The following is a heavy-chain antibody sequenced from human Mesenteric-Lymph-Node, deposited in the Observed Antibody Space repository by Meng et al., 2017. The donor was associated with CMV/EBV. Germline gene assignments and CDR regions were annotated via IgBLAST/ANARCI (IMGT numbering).Heavy chain of an antibody. CDR3: ARDFTRYYDSSGYFDSDY. J-gene: IGHJ4*02. CDR2: IRYDE. CDR1: VFTFSAYD. V-gene: IGHV3-30*02. D-gene: IGHD3-22*01. Sequence: GESLKISCAASVFTFSAYDMHWVRQAPGKGLEWVAFIRYDEDYADSVRGRFVISRDNAKNSLYLQMNSLRAEDTAVYYCARDFTRYYDSSGYFDSDYWGQGTLVTVSS.